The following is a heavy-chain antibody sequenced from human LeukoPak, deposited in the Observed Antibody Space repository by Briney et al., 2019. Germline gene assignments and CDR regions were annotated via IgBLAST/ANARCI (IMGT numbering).Heavy chain of an antibody. CDR1: GYTFTSYG. D-gene: IGHD1-26*01. CDR3: ARANDDSGSYLGHAFDI. J-gene: IGHJ3*02. CDR2: ISAYNGNT. Sequence: ASVKVSCKASGYTFTSYGISWVRQAPGQGLEWMGWISAYNGNTNYAQKLQGRVTMTTDTSTSTAYMELRSLRSDDTAVYYCARANDDSGSYLGHAFDIWGQGTMVTVSS. V-gene: IGHV1-18*01.